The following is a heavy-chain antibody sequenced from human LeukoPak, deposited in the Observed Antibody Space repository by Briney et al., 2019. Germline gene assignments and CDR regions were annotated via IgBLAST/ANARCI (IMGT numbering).Heavy chain of an antibody. Sequence: GGSLRLSCAASGFTFSSYSMNWVRQAPGKGLEWVSSISSSSSYIYYADSVKGRFTISRDNAKNSLYLQMNSLRAEDTAVYYCARDIWFGEPTPLDYWGQGTLVTVSS. D-gene: IGHD3-10*01. CDR1: GFTFSSYS. V-gene: IGHV3-21*01. CDR2: ISSSSSYI. CDR3: ARDIWFGEPTPLDY. J-gene: IGHJ4*02.